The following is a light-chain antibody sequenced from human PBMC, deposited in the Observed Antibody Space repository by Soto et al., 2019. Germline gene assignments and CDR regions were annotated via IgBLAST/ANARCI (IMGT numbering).Light chain of an antibody. J-gene: IGKJ5*01. CDR2: AAS. Sequence: EIVLPQSPVTLSLSPGEGATLSCRASQTVSKNYLAWYHQKPGQAPRLLIYAASTRATGIPDRFSGSGSGTDFTLTISRLEPEDFAVFYCQQYAGSPITFGQGTRLEI. CDR3: QQYAGSPIT. CDR1: QTVSKNY. V-gene: IGKV3-20*01.